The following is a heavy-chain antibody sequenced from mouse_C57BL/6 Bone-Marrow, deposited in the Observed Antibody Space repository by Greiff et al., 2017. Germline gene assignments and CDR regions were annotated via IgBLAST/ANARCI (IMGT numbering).Heavy chain of an antibody. D-gene: IGHD1-1*01. Sequence: EVKLMESGGGLVQSGRSLRLSCATSGFTFSDFYMEWVRQAPGTGLEWIAASRNKANDYTTEYSASVKGRFIVSRDTSQSILYLQMNALRAEDTAIYYCARDDYYGSSYPFAYWGQGTLVTVSA. CDR1: GFTFSDFY. V-gene: IGHV7-1*01. CDR3: ARDDYYGSSYPFAY. CDR2: SRNKANDYTT. J-gene: IGHJ3*01.